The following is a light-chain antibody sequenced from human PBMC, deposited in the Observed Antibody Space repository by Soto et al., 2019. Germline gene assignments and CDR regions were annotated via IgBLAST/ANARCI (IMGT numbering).Light chain of an antibody. CDR1: QSVSSN. J-gene: IGKJ1*01. CDR2: GAA. Sequence: EIVMTQSPATLSVSPGERATLSCRASQSVSSNLAWYQQKPGQAPRLLLYGAATRATGIPARFSGSGSGTEFTLTISSLQSEDFAVYYCQQYNNWPPGTFGQGTKVDI. V-gene: IGKV3-15*01. CDR3: QQYNNWPPGT.